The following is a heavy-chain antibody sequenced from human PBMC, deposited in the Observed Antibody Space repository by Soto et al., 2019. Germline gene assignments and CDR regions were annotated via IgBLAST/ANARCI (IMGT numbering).Heavy chain of an antibody. J-gene: IGHJ5*02. Sequence: EVQVVESGGGLVLPGGSLRLSCAASGFIFSTYWMHWVRQAPGEGLVWVSRINPDGRTTSYADSVKGRFTISRDNAENTLYLQMNSLRTEDTAVYYCARVSTGEYLFDPWGQGTLVTVSS. CDR1: GFIFSTYW. CDR3: ARVSTGEYLFDP. V-gene: IGHV3-74*01. CDR2: INPDGRTT. D-gene: IGHD3-9*01.